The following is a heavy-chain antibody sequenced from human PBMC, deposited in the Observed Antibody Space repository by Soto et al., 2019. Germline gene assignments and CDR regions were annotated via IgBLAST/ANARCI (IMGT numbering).Heavy chain of an antibody. CDR2: IKSKTDGGTT. CDR3: TTWVKCIFQVSPCIFPRYYYDRSGYY. Sequence: GGSLRLSCAASGFTFSNAWMSWVRQAPGKGLEWVGRIKSKTDGGTTDYAAPVKGRFTISRDDSKNTLYLQMNSLKTEDTAVYYCTTWVKCIFQVSPCIFPRYYYDRSGYY. D-gene: IGHD3-22*01. V-gene: IGHV3-15*01. CDR1: GFTFSNAW. J-gene: IGHJ6*01.